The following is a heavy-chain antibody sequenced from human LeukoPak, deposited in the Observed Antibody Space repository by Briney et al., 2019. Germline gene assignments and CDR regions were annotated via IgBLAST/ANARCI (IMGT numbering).Heavy chain of an antibody. V-gene: IGHV3-7*01. Sequence: QTGGSLRLSCAASRFSFSSYAMSWVRQAPGKGLEWVANIKEDGSEKYYVDSVKGRFTVSRDNAEKSLYLQMNSLRAEDTGVYYCVRYNMDVWGQGTTVTVSS. CDR3: VRYNMDV. J-gene: IGHJ6*02. CDR1: RFSFSSYA. CDR2: IKEDGSEK. D-gene: IGHD1-14*01.